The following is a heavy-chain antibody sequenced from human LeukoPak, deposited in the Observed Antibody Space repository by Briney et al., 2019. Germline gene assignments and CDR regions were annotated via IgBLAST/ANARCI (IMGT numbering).Heavy chain of an antibody. Sequence: SETLSLTCTVSGGSISSSEYYWSWIRQHPGKGLEYIGYISYSGSSYYIPSLKSRTTISLDTSKSQFSLKLTSVTAADTAVYYCARDSSGWYVAPNWYFDLWGRGTLVTVSS. J-gene: IGHJ2*01. V-gene: IGHV4-31*03. CDR2: ISYSGSS. CDR1: GGSISSSEYY. D-gene: IGHD6-19*01. CDR3: ARDSSGWYVAPNWYFDL.